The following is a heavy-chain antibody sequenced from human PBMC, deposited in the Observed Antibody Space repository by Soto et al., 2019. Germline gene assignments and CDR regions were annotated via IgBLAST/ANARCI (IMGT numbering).Heavy chain of an antibody. Sequence: QVQPVESGGGVVQPGRSLRLSCAASGFTFSSYAMHWVRQAPGKGLEWVAVISYDGSNKYYADSVKGRFTISRDNSKNTLYLQMNSLRAEDTAVYYCARGLGPNTNYYYYGMDVWGQGTTVTVSS. D-gene: IGHD4-17*01. CDR1: GFTFSSYA. CDR3: ARGLGPNTNYYYYGMDV. CDR2: ISYDGSNK. J-gene: IGHJ6*02. V-gene: IGHV3-30-3*01.